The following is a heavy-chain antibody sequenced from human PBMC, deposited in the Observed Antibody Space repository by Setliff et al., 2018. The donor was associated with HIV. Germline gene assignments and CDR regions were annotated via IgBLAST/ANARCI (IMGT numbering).Heavy chain of an antibody. CDR3: ANEGAGGWLRPIPDY. J-gene: IGHJ4*02. V-gene: IGHV1-24*01. D-gene: IGHD5-12*01. CDR2: FDPQDGET. CDR1: GFTLNEVS. Sequence: ASVKVSCKVSGFTLNEVSIHWVRQAPGKGLEWMGYFDPQDGETVYAQKFQGRVTMTEDTSTDTAYMELSGLRAEDTAVYYCANEGAGGWLRPIPDYWGQGTLVTVSS.